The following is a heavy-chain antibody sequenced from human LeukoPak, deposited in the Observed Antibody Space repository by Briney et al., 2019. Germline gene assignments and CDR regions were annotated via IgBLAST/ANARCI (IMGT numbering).Heavy chain of an antibody. Sequence: ASVKVSCKASGYTFTSYGISWVRQAPGQGLEWMGWINPNSGGTNYAQKFQGRVTMTRDTSISTAYMELSRLRSDDTAVYYCAREGYSSSWRWAFDIWGQGTMVTVSS. CDR2: INPNSGGT. CDR3: AREGYSSSWRWAFDI. J-gene: IGHJ3*02. D-gene: IGHD6-13*01. CDR1: GYTFTSYG. V-gene: IGHV1-2*02.